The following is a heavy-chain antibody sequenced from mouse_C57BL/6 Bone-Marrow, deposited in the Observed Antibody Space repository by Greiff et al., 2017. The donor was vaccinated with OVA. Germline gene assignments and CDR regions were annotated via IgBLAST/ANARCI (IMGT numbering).Heavy chain of an antibody. J-gene: IGHJ4*01. CDR2: IDPETGGT. V-gene: IGHV1-15*01. CDR3: TFITTVVDAMDY. Sequence: QVQLKQSGAELVRPGASVTLSCKASGYTFTDYEMHWVKQTPVHGLEWIGAIDPETGGTAYNQKFKGKAILTADKSSSTAYMELRSLTSEDSAVYYCTFITTVVDAMDYWGQGTSVTVSS. CDR1: GYTFTDYE. D-gene: IGHD1-1*01.